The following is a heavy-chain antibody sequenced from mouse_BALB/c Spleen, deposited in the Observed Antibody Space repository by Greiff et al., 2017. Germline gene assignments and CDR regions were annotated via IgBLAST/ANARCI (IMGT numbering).Heavy chain of an antibody. CDR2: ISYDGSN. J-gene: IGHJ4*01. CDR3: ARGEYGYYYAMDY. CDR1: GYSITSGYY. D-gene: IGHD2-14*01. V-gene: IGHV3-6*02. Sequence: EVKVEESGPGLVKPSQSLSLTCSVTGYSITSGYYWNWIRQFPGNNLEWMGYISYDGSNNYNPSLKNRISITRDTSKNQFFLKLNSVTTEDTATYYCARGEYGYYYAMDYWGQGTSVTVSS.